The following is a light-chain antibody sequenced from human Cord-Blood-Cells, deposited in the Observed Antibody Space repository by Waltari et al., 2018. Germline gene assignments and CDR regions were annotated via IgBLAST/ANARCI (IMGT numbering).Light chain of an antibody. CDR1: RRDVGSYNL. Sequence: QSALTQPASVSGSPGQSITIPCTGTRRDVGSYNLLYWYQQHPGKAPKLMIYEGSKRPSGVSNRFSGSKSGNTASLTISGLQAEDEADYYCCSYAGSSTLVFGGGTKLTVL. J-gene: IGLJ2*01. V-gene: IGLV2-23*01. CDR2: EGS. CDR3: CSYAGSSTLV.